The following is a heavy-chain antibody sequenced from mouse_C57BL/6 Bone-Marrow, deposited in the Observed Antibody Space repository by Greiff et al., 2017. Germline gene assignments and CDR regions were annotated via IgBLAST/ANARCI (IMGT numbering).Heavy chain of an antibody. CDR2: IYPGDGDT. Sequence: QVQLQQSGAELVKPGASVKISCKASGYAFSSYWLNWVKQRPGKGLEWIGQIYPGDGDTNYNGTFKGKATLTAEKSASTSYMQLSSLTSEDYAVYFCARWGRETWFAYWGQGTLVTVSA. J-gene: IGHJ3*01. CDR1: GYAFSSYW. CDR3: ARWGRETWFAY. V-gene: IGHV1-80*01.